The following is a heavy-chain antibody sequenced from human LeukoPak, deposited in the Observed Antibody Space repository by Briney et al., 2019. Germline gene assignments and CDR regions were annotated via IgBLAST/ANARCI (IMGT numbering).Heavy chain of an antibody. V-gene: IGHV3-23*01. CDR1: GFIFSNYA. D-gene: IGHD6-6*01. Sequence: TGGSLRLSCAASGFIFSNYAMSWVRQAPGKGLEWVSAIDSTGAYTWYADSVKGRFTISRDNSKNTLYLQMNSLRAEDTAVYYCAKEGYSSSSGPLAYWGQGTLVTVSS. J-gene: IGHJ4*02. CDR2: IDSTGAYT. CDR3: AKEGYSSSSGPLAY.